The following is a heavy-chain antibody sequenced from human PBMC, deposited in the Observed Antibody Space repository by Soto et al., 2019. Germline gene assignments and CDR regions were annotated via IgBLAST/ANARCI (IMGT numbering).Heavy chain of an antibody. J-gene: IGHJ6*02. CDR1: GGSISSYY. Sequence: PSETLSLTCTVSGGSISSYYWSWIRQPPGKGLEWIGYIYYSGSTNYNPSLKSRVTISVDTSKNQFSLRLSSVTAADTAVYYCARGWGQDDILTGYYYYGMDVWGQGTTVTVAS. V-gene: IGHV4-59*01. D-gene: IGHD3-9*01. CDR2: IYYSGST. CDR3: ARGWGQDDILTGYYYYGMDV.